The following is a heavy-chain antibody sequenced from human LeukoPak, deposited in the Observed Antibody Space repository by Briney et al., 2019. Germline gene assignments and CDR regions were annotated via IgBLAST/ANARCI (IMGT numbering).Heavy chain of an antibody. Sequence: ASVKVSCKASGYTFTGYCMHWVRQAPGQGLEWMGWINPNSGGTNYAQKFQGRVTMTRDTSISTAYMELSRLRSDDTAVYYCAREIKDSSSWADPYYYYGMDVWGQGTTVTVSS. CDR1: GYTFTGYC. CDR2: INPNSGGT. J-gene: IGHJ6*02. D-gene: IGHD6-13*01. CDR3: AREIKDSSSWADPYYYYGMDV. V-gene: IGHV1-2*02.